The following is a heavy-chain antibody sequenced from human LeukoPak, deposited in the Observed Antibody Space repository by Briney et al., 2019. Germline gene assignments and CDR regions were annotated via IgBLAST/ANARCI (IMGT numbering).Heavy chain of an antibody. CDR3: ANFAVAGTLPFDI. CDR2: ISWNSGSI. D-gene: IGHD6-19*01. V-gene: IGHV3-9*01. CDR1: GFTFDDYA. Sequence: PGGSLRLSCAASGFTFDDYAMHWVRQAPGKGLEWVSGISWNSGSIGYADPVKGRFTISRDNAKNSLYLQMNSLRAEDTALYYCANFAVAGTLPFDIWGQGTMVTVSS. J-gene: IGHJ3*02.